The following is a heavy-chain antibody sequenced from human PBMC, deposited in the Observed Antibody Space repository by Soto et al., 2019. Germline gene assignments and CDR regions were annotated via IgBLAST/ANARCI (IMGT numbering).Heavy chain of an antibody. V-gene: IGHV1-69*06. J-gene: IGHJ5*02. CDR2: IIPIFGTA. D-gene: IGHD6-19*01. Sequence: SVKVSCKASGGTFSSYAISWVRQAPGQGLEWMGGIIPIFGTANYAQKFQGRVTITADKSTSTAYMELSSLRSEDTAVYYCARDRIAVAGTGYNWFDPWGQGTLVTVSS. CDR1: GGTFSSYA. CDR3: ARDRIAVAGTGYNWFDP.